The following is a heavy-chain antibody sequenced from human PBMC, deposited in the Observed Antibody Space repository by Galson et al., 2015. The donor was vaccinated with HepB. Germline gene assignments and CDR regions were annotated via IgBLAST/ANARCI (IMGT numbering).Heavy chain of an antibody. J-gene: IGHJ6*02. Sequence: SVKVSCKASGGTFISYAISWVRQAPGQGLEWMGRIIPIIGVANYAQKFQGRVTISEDKSTSTAYMELSSLRSEDTAVYYCARGGVSKSVSYYYSYGMDVWGHGTTVSGSS. CDR2: IIPIIGVA. CDR1: GGTFISYA. CDR3: ARGGVSKSVSYYYSYGMDV. V-gene: IGHV1-69*04. D-gene: IGHD4-11*01.